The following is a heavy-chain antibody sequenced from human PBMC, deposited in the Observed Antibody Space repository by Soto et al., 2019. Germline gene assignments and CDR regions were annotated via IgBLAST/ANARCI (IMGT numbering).Heavy chain of an antibody. CDR3: ARRGDGYKGGYYYYGMDV. J-gene: IGHJ6*02. CDR2: IYYSGST. CDR1: GGSISSSSYY. Sequence: PSETLSLTCTVSGGSISSSSYYWGWIRQPPGKGLEWIGSIYYSGSTYYNPSLKSRVTISVDTSKNQFSLKLSSVTDADTAVYYCARRGDGYKGGYYYYGMDVWGQGTTVTVSS. D-gene: IGHD5-12*01. V-gene: IGHV4-39*01.